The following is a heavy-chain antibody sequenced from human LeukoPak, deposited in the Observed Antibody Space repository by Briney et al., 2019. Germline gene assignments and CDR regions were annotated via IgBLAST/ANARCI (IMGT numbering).Heavy chain of an antibody. CDR1: GGSFSGYY. D-gene: IGHD2-15*01. V-gene: IGHV4-34*01. J-gene: IGHJ4*02. CDR3: AREEICSGGSCHEGVDY. Sequence: SETPSLTCAVYGGSFSGYYWSWIRQPPGKGLEWIGEINHSGSTNYNPSLKSRVTISVDTSKNQFSLKLSSVTAADTAVYYCAREEICSGGSCHEGVDYWGRGTLVTVSS. CDR2: INHSGST.